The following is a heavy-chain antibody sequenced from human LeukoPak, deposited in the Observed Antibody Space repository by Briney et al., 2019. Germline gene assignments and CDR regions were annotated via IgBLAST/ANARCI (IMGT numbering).Heavy chain of an antibody. D-gene: IGHD4-17*01. V-gene: IGHV4-59*08. CDR3: ARHTRDYHHNWFDP. CDR2: IYYSGSA. J-gene: IGHJ5*02. Sequence: SSETLSLTCSVSGGSISSYYWSWIRQPPGKGLEWIGYIYYSGSANHNPSLKSRVTISVDTSKNQFSLKLTSVTAADTAVYYCARHTRDYHHNWFDPWGQGTLVTVSS. CDR1: GGSISSYY.